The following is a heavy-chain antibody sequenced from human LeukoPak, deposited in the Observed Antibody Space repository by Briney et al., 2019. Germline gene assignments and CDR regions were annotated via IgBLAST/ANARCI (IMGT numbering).Heavy chain of an antibody. CDR3: AREQWLGVYGMDV. Sequence: GGSLRLSCAASGFTFSSYAMHWVRQAPGKGLEWVAVISYDGSNKYYADSVKGRFTISRDNSKNTLYLQMNSLRAEDTAVYYCAREQWLGVYGMDVWGQGTTVTVSS. CDR2: ISYDGSNK. D-gene: IGHD6-19*01. CDR1: GFTFSSYA. V-gene: IGHV3-30*04. J-gene: IGHJ6*02.